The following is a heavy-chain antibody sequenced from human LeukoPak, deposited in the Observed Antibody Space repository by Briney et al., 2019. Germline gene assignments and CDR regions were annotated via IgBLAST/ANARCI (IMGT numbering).Heavy chain of an antibody. Sequence: SETLSLTCTASGGSISSYYWSWIRQPPGKGLEWIGYIYYSGSTNYNPSLKSRVTISVDTSKNQFSLKLSSVTAADTAVYYCARRGSYGYHAIDYWGQGTLVTVSS. D-gene: IGHD5-18*01. J-gene: IGHJ4*02. CDR3: ARRGSYGYHAIDY. V-gene: IGHV4-59*08. CDR2: IYYSGST. CDR1: GGSISSYY.